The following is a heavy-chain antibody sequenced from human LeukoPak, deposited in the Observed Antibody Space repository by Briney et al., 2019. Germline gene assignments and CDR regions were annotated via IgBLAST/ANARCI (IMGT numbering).Heavy chain of an antibody. V-gene: IGHV4-59*01. CDR3: AGKYYYDSSTTDPHAFDI. Sequence: PSETLSLTCTVSGGSISSYYWSWIRQPPGKGLEWIGYIYYSGSTNYNTSLKSRVTISVDTSKNQFSLKLSSVPAADTAVYYCAGKYYYDSSTTDPHAFDIWGQGTMVTVSS. CDR2: IYYSGST. CDR1: GGSISSYY. J-gene: IGHJ3*02. D-gene: IGHD3-22*01.